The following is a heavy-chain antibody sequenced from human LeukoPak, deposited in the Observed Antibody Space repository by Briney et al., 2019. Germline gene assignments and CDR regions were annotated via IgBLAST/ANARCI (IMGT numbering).Heavy chain of an antibody. CDR1: GGTFSSYA. CDR3: ARSLQQQLGSFDY. V-gene: IGHV1-69*04. J-gene: IGHJ4*02. D-gene: IGHD6-13*01. CDR2: IIPIFGIA. Sequence: SVKVSCKASGGTFSSYAISWVRQAPGQGLEWMGRIIPIFGIANYAQKFQGRVTITADKSTSTAYMELSSLRSEDTAVYYYARSLQQQLGSFDYWGQGTLVTVSS.